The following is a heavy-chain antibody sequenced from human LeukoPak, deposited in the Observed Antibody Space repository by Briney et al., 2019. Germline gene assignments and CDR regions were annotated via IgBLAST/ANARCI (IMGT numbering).Heavy chain of an antibody. CDR2: IKGDGSET. CDR1: GFIFSNNW. V-gene: IGHV3-7*01. J-gene: IGHJ4*01. D-gene: IGHD1-26*01. CDR3: TRDDFSGSYCD. Sequence: GGSLRLSCAASGFIFSNNWMSWVRQAPGKGPEWVANIKGDGSETYYVDSVKGRFTISRDNTRNSLYLQMNSLRADDTATYYCTRDDFSGSYCDWGHGTLVTVSS.